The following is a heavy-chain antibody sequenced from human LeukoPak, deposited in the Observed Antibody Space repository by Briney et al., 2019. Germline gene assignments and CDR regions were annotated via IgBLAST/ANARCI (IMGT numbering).Heavy chain of an antibody. CDR2: NSWNSGSI. D-gene: IGHD3-10*01. V-gene: IGHV3-9*01. Sequence: GRSLRLSCAASGFTFDEYAMHWVRQAPGKGLEWVSGNSWNSGSIGYADSVKGRFTISRDNAKNSLYLQMNSLRAEDTALYYCAKDINYYGSGWGYFDYWGQGTLVTVSS. CDR1: GFTFDEYA. CDR3: AKDINYYGSGWGYFDY. J-gene: IGHJ4*02.